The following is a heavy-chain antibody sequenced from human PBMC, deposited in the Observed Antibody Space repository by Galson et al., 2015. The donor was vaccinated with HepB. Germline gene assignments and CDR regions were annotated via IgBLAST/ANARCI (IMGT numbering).Heavy chain of an antibody. Sequence: ETLSLTCTVSGGSISSYYWSWIRQPPGKGLEWIGYIYYSGSTNYNPSLKSRVTISVDTSKNQFSLKLSSVTAADTAVYYCARGGWSGYYYYYMDVWGKGTTVTVSS. CDR1: GGSISSYY. CDR2: IYYSGST. CDR3: ARGGWSGYYYYYMDV. D-gene: IGHD3-3*01. J-gene: IGHJ6*03. V-gene: IGHV4-59*01.